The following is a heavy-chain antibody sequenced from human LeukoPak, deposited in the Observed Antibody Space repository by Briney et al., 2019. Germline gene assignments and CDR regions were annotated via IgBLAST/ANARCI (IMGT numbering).Heavy chain of an antibody. CDR3: ARDPRAQVYSGSYLPSYYFDY. Sequence: ASVKVSCKASGYTFTGYYMHWVRQAPGQGLEWMGIINPSGGSTSYAQKFQGRVTMTRDTSTSTVYMELSSLRSEDTAVYYCARDPRAQVYSGSYLPSYYFDYWGQGTLVTVSS. J-gene: IGHJ4*02. V-gene: IGHV1-46*01. CDR2: INPSGGST. CDR1: GYTFTGYY. D-gene: IGHD1-26*01.